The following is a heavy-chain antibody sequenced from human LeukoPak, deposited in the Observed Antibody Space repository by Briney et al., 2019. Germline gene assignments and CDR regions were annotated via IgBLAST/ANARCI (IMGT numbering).Heavy chain of an antibody. Sequence: GGSLRLSCAASGFTFSSYWMSWVRQAPGKGLEWVANIKQDGSEKYYVDSVRGRFTISRDNGKNSLYLQMNSLRVEDTAIYYCARGFNWAWDYWGQGTLVTASS. D-gene: IGHD1-1*01. CDR2: IKQDGSEK. V-gene: IGHV3-7*01. CDR3: ARGFNWAWDY. CDR1: GFTFSSYW. J-gene: IGHJ4*02.